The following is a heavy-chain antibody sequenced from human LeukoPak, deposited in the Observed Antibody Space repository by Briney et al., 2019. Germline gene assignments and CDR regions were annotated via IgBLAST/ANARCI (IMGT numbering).Heavy chain of an antibody. D-gene: IGHD1-26*01. V-gene: IGHV4-34*01. CDR2: INHSGST. Sequence: SETLSLTCAVYGGSFSGYYWSWLRQPPGKGLEWLGEINHSGSTNYNPSLKSRVTISVDRSKNQFSLRLTSVTAADTAVYYCARHRGIVGTTTRSFDNWGQGTLVTVSS. J-gene: IGHJ4*02. CDR3: ARHRGIVGTTTRSFDN. CDR1: GGSFSGYY.